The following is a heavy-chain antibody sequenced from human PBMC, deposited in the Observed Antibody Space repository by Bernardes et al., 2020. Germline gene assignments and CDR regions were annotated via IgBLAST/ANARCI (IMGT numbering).Heavy chain of an antibody. V-gene: IGHV3-74*01. CDR2: ISTDGSTT. CDR3: AKGGATVIDY. D-gene: IGHD4-4*01. CDR1: GFTLSNYW. Sequence: GGSLRLSCAASGFTLSNYWMHWVRQAPGKGLVWVSRISTDGSTTNYAESVKGRFTISRDNAKNTLYLQMNSLRAEDTAVYYCAKGGATVIDYWGQGTLVTVSS. J-gene: IGHJ4*02.